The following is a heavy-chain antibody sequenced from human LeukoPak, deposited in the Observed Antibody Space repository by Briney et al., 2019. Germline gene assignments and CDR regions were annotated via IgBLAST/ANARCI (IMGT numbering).Heavy chain of an antibody. Sequence: SETPSLTCTVSGGSISSYYWSWIRQPAGKGLEWIGRIYTSGSTNYNPSLKSRVTMSVDTSKNQFSLKLSSVTAADTAVYYCARGPSHDYYPSHFDYWGQGTLVTVSS. J-gene: IGHJ4*02. CDR2: IYTSGST. V-gene: IGHV4-4*07. D-gene: IGHD3-16*01. CDR1: GGSISSYY. CDR3: ARGPSHDYYPSHFDY.